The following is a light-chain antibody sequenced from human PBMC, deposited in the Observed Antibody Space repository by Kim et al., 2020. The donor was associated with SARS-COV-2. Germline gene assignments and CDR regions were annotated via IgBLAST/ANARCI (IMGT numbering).Light chain of an antibody. CDR1: INNVGNQG. CDR3: SAWDSSLSAWV. CDR2: RDN. J-gene: IGLJ3*02. V-gene: IGLV10-54*01. Sequence: RQTATITLTGNINNVGNQGAAWLQQHQGHPPKLLFYRDNNRPSGISARFSASRSGSTASLTITGLQPEDEADYYCSAWDSSLSAWVFGGGTQLTVL.